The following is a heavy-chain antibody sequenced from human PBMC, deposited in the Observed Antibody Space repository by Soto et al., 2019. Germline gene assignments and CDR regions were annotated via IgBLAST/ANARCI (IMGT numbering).Heavy chain of an antibody. D-gene: IGHD6-13*01. CDR3: AQGTPSSWFVFDY. J-gene: IGHJ4*02. Sequence: QVQLVESGGGVVQPGRSLRLSCAASGFTFSTYGMHWVRQAPGKGLEWVAVISYDGSRKYYADSVKGRFTISRDNSKNTLYLQLNSLRAEDTAVYYCAQGTPSSWFVFDYWGQGTLVTVS. CDR2: ISYDGSRK. V-gene: IGHV3-30*18. CDR1: GFTFSTYG.